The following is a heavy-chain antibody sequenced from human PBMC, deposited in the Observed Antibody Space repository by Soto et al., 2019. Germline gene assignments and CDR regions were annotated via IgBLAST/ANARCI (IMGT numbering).Heavy chain of an antibody. Sequence: ASVKVSCKVSGYTLTELSMHWVRQAPGKGLEWMGGFDPEDGETIYAQKFQGRVTMTEDTSTDTAYMELSSLRSEDTAVYYCAKMPIRRYSSGWPFDYWGQGTLVTVSS. CDR2: FDPEDGET. V-gene: IGHV1-24*01. CDR1: GYTLTELS. D-gene: IGHD6-19*01. J-gene: IGHJ4*02. CDR3: AKMPIRRYSSGWPFDY.